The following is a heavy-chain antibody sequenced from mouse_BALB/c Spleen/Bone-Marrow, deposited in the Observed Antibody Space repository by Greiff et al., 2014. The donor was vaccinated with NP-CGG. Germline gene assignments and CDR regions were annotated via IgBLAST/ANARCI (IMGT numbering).Heavy chain of an antibody. Sequence: VQLQQSGPGLVKPSQSLSLTCTVTGYSITSDYAWNWIRQFPGNKLEWMGYISYSGTTSYNPSLKSRISITRDTSKNQFFLQLNSVTTEDTATYYCAKTGTRCYFDYWGQGTTLTVSS. J-gene: IGHJ2*01. V-gene: IGHV3-2*02. CDR3: AKTGTRCYFDY. CDR1: GYSITSDYA. CDR2: ISYSGTT. D-gene: IGHD4-1*01.